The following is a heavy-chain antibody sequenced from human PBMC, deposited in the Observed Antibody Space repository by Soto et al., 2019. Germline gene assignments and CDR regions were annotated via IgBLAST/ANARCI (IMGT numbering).Heavy chain of an antibody. CDR1: GFILSDCA. CDR3: ARDLSWGSNWYYYMDV. V-gene: IGHV3-48*01. D-gene: IGHD7-27*01. Sequence: EVQLVESGGGLVQPGGSLRLSCATSGFILSDCAMNWVRQAPGKGLEWVSYISSSSSVIDYADSVKGRFTVSRDNARNALYLQMNSLRAEDTAAYSCARDLSWGSNWYYYMDVWGKGTTVTVSS. CDR2: ISSSSSVI. J-gene: IGHJ6*03.